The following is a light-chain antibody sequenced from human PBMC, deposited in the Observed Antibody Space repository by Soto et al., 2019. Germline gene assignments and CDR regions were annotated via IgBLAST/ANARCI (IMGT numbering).Light chain of an antibody. Sequence: QSVLTQPPSVSGSPGQSVTISCTGTGSDVGSYNRVSWYQQPPGTAPKLIIYEVTTRPSGVPGRFSGSKSGNTASLTISGLQAEDEADYYCTSWASSNTGVFGGGTKLTVL. CDR3: TSWASSNTGV. CDR2: EVT. V-gene: IGLV2-18*02. CDR1: GSDVGSYNR. J-gene: IGLJ3*02.